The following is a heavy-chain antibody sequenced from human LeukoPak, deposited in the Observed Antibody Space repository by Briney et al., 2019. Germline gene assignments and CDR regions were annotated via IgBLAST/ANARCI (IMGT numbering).Heavy chain of an antibody. V-gene: IGHV4-39*01. CDR1: GCSTSGSPYY. CDR3: ARHASVDGNWPRPLDY. CDR2: IYYSGST. Sequence: SETLSLTCTVSGCSTSGSPYYWGWIRQPPGKGLEWIGNIYYSGSTYYNPSLKTRVTISVDTSKNQFSLKLTSVTAADTAVYYCARHASVDGNWPRPLDYWGQGSLVTVSS. J-gene: IGHJ4*02. D-gene: IGHD6-19*01.